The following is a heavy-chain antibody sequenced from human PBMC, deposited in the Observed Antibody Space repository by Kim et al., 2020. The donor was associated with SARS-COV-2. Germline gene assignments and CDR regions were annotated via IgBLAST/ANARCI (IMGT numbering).Heavy chain of an antibody. D-gene: IGHD4-17*01. CDR2: IISDGSIT. CDR3: ARGTGYGDENFDY. CDR1: GFTFSSYW. J-gene: IGHJ4*02. V-gene: IGHV3-74*01. Sequence: GGSLRLSCVASGFTFSSYWMHWVRQAPGKGLVWVSRIISDGSITNYADSVKGRFTISRDNAKNTLYLQMNSLRAEDTAVFYCARGTGYGDENFDYWGQGILVTVSS.